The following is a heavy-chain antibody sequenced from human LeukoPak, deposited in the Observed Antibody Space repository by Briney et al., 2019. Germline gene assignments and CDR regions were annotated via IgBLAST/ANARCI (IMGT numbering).Heavy chain of an antibody. CDR1: GGSFSGYY. CDR3: ARGPGIVGATPPTDY. Sequence: PSETLSLTCAVYGGSFSGYYWSWIRQPPGKGLEWIGEINHSGSTNYNPSLKSRVTISVDSSKNQFSLKLSSVTAADTAVYYCARGPGIVGATPPTDYWGQGTLVTVSS. J-gene: IGHJ4*02. V-gene: IGHV4-34*01. D-gene: IGHD1-26*01. CDR2: INHSGST.